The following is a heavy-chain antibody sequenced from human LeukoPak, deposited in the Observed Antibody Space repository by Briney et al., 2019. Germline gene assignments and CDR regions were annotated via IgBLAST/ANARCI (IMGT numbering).Heavy chain of an antibody. CDR3: TTKATHGSGSSCMGY. J-gene: IGHJ4*02. V-gene: IGHV3-15*01. CDR1: GFPFSDVW. Sequence: GGSLRLSRAASGFPFSDVWLRWVRPPPAKGLEWVGRVRSKTDGGTTHYAAPVKDRFSISREDSKNTLFLQMLSLKTEDTAVYYCTTKATHGSGSSCMGYWGQGTLVTVSS. D-gene: IGHD3-22*01. CDR2: VRSKTDGGTT.